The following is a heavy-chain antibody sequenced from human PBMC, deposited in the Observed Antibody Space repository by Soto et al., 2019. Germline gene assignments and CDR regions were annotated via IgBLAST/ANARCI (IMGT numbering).Heavy chain of an antibody. CDR1: GFTFSDYY. CDR2: ISSSGSTI. D-gene: IGHD6-13*01. J-gene: IGHJ5*02. V-gene: IGHV3-11*01. Sequence: PGGSLRLSCAASGFTFSDYYMSWIRQAPGKGLEWVSYISSSGSTIYYADSVEGRFTISRDNAKNSLYLQMNSLRAEDTAVYYCARDSGTSSLVIDPWGQGTLVTVSS. CDR3: ARDSGTSSLVIDP.